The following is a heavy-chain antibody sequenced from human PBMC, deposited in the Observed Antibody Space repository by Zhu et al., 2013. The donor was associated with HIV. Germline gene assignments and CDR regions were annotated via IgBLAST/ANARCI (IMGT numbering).Heavy chain of an antibody. V-gene: IGHV3-23*01. CDR1: GFTFSSYA. CDR3: AKSVRVQLLLPGLDWFDP. Sequence: EVQLLESGGGLVQPGGSLRLSCAASGFTFSSYAMSWVRQAPGKGLEWVSAISGSGGSTYYADSVKGRFTISRDNSKNTLYLQMNSLRAEDTAVYYCAKSVRVQLLLPGLDWFDPWGQGTLVTVSS. CDR2: ISGSGGST. D-gene: IGHD2-15*01. J-gene: IGHJ5*02.